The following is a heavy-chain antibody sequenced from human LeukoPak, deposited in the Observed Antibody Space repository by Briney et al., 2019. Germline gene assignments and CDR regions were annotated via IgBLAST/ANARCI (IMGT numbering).Heavy chain of an antibody. CDR2: ISGSGGST. Sequence: GGSLRLSCAASGFTFSSYGMIWVRQAPGKGLEWVSGISGSGGSTYLADSVKGRFTISRDNSKNTLYLEMNSLRANDTAVYYCAKDRPTVYSSSWLHFLDSWGQGTLVTVSS. V-gene: IGHV3-23*01. D-gene: IGHD6-13*01. J-gene: IGHJ4*02. CDR3: AKDRPTVYSSSWLHFLDS. CDR1: GFTFSSYG.